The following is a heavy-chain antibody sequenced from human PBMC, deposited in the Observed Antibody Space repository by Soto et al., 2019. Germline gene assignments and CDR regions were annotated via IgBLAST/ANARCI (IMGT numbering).Heavy chain of an antibody. CDR3: ARGRTLFDY. V-gene: IGHV4-59*01. CDR1: GGSISSYY. CDR2: IYYSGST. Sequence: SETLSLTCTVSGGSISSYYWSWIRQPPGKGLEWIGYIYYSGSTNHNPSLKSRVTISVDTSKNQLPLKLSSVTAADTAVYYCARGRTLFDYWGPGTLVTVSS. J-gene: IGHJ4*02. D-gene: IGHD3-10*01.